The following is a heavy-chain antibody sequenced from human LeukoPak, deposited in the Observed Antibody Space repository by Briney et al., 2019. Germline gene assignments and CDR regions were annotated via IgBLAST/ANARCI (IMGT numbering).Heavy chain of an antibody. J-gene: IGHJ4*02. CDR3: ARGVDDFWSGYSPFDY. V-gene: IGHV3-53*01. Sequence: GGSLRLSCAASGFTVSDTYISWVRQAPGKGLEWVATSYSDDSTSFADSVKGRFAVSRDKSKNSLYLQMNSLRAEDTAVYYCARGVDDFWSGYSPFDYWGQGTLVTVSS. D-gene: IGHD3-3*01. CDR1: GFTVSDTY. CDR2: SYSDDST.